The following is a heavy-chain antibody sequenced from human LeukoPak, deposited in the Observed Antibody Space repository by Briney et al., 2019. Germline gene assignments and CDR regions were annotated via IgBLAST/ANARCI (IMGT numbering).Heavy chain of an antibody. V-gene: IGHV1-24*01. D-gene: IGHD3-16*02. CDR2: FDSEDGET. CDR3: ATIKITLGGLFVLGFRKNYLFDL. CDR1: GSSLTKLF. Sequence: ASVKVSCKVSGSSLTKLFIHWVRQAPGTGLEWMGGFDSEDGETVYAKKFQGRVTMTEDTSTDTVYMELSSLRSEDTAVYYCATIKITLGGLFVLGFRKNYLFDLWGQGTLVTVSS. J-gene: IGHJ4*02.